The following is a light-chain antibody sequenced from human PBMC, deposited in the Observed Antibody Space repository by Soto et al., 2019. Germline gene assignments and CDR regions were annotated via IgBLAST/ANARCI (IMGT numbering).Light chain of an antibody. J-gene: IGKJ4*01. Sequence: IQLTQSPSSLSASVGDRVTITCRASQGISSYLAWYQQKTGKAPKLLIYAASTLQSGVPSRFSGSGSGTDFTLTISSLQPEDFATYYCQQLNSYPRALTFGGGTKVEIK. V-gene: IGKV1-9*01. CDR1: QGISSY. CDR3: QQLNSYPRALT. CDR2: AAS.